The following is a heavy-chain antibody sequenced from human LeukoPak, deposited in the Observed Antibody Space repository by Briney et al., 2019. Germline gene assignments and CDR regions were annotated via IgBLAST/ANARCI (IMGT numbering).Heavy chain of an antibody. CDR1: GFSLSNYD. D-gene: IGHD5-12*01. J-gene: IGHJ4*02. Sequence: GGSLRLSCAVSGFSLSNYDMIWVRQPPGKGLEWVSSIDSSSNTYYADSVKGRFTISRDNAKNSLYLQMNSLRAEDTAVFYCARDGTYTDYDPDFDIWGQGTLVTVSS. V-gene: IGHV3-69-1*01. CDR3: ARDGTYTDYDPDFDI. CDR2: IDSSSNT.